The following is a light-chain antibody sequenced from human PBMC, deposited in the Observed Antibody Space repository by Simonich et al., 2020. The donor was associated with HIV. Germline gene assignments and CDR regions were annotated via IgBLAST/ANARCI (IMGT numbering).Light chain of an antibody. Sequence: QSVLTQPPSASGTPGQRVTISCSGSNSNIGSTTLNWYQQLPGPAPKLLIYRNNQRPSGVPDRFFGSKSGTAASLAISGLQSEDEADYYCAAWDDSLNGHVIFGGGTKLTVV. J-gene: IGLJ2*01. CDR2: RNN. CDR3: AAWDDSLNGHVI. V-gene: IGLV1-44*01. CDR1: NSNIGSTT.